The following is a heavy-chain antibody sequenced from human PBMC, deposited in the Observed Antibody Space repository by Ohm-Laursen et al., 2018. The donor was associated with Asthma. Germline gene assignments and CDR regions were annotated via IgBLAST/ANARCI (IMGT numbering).Heavy chain of an antibody. D-gene: IGHD4-17*01. CDR3: ARQGTVTINWFDP. J-gene: IGHJ5*02. CDR2: IYYSGST. Sequence: SDTLSLTCTVSGGSISSSSYYWGWIRQPPGKGLEWIGSIYYSGSTYYNPSLKSRATLSVDTSKNQFSLKLSSVTAADTAVYYCARQGTVTINWFDPWGQGTLVTVSS. CDR1: GGSISSSSYY. V-gene: IGHV4-39*01.